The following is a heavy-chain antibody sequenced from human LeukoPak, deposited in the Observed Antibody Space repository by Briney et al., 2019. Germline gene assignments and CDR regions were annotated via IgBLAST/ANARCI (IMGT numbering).Heavy chain of an antibody. CDR2: ISYDGSNK. CDR3: AKDGRVLRYFDWLSNDDNWFDP. V-gene: IGHV3-30*18. CDR1: GFTFSSYG. J-gene: IGHJ5*02. D-gene: IGHD3-9*01. Sequence: GRSLRLSCAASGFTFSSYGMHWVRQAPGKGLEWVAVISYDGSNKYYADSVKGRFTISRDNSKNTLYLQMNSLRAEDTAVYYCAKDGRVLRYFDWLSNDDNWFDPWGQGTLVTVSS.